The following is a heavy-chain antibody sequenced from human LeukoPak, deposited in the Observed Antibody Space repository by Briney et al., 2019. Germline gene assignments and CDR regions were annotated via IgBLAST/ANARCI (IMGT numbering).Heavy chain of an antibody. D-gene: IGHD3-22*01. J-gene: IGHJ4*02. CDR3: ARDAHYYDSSGYAQGFDY. Sequence: AAVKVSCKASGYTFTSYYMHWVRQAPVQGLEWMGIINPSGGSTSYAQKFQGRVTMTRDTSTSTVYMELSSLRSEGTAVYYCARDAHYYDSSGYAQGFDYWGQGTLVTVSS. CDR1: GYTFTSYY. CDR2: INPSGGST. V-gene: IGHV1-46*01.